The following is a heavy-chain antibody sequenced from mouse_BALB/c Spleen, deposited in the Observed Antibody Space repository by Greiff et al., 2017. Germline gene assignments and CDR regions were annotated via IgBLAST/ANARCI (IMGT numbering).Heavy chain of an antibody. D-gene: IGHD4-1*01. V-gene: IGHV8-11*01. CDR3: ARIGSSWEGFDY. CDR1: GFSLSTYGIG. Sequence: QVTLNESGPGILQPSQTLSLTCSFSGFSLSTYGIGVGWIRQPSGKGLEWLAHIWWNDNKYYNTALKSRLTISKDTSNNQVFLKIASVDTADTATYYCARIGSSWEGFDYWGQGTTLTVSS. J-gene: IGHJ2*01. CDR2: IWWNDNK.